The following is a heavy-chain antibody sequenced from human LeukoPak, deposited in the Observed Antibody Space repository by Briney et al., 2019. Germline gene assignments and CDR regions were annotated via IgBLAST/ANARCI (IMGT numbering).Heavy chain of an antibody. CDR2: IYHSGST. CDR3: ARVGIMDAFDI. J-gene: IGHJ3*02. V-gene: IGHV4-38-2*02. D-gene: IGHD1-14*01. CDR1: GGSISSYY. Sequence: PSETLSLTCTVSGGSISSYYWGWIRQPPGKGLEWIGSIYHSGSTYYNPSLKSRVTISVDTSKNQFSLKLSSVTAADTAVYYCARVGIMDAFDIWGQGTMVTVSS.